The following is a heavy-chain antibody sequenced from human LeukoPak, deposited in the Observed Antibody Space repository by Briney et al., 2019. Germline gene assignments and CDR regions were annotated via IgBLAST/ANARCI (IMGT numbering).Heavy chain of an antibody. CDR2: IYYTGST. CDR1: GGSISTYY. J-gene: IGHJ3*02. CDR3: AREGTYDILTGYSTSFDSFDI. V-gene: IGHV4-59*01. D-gene: IGHD3-9*01. Sequence: SETLALTCTVSGGSISTYYWSWMRQPPGKGLEWIGYIYYTGSTSYNPSLKSRVTMSLDPSKNQFSLKVTSVTAADAAVYYCAREGTYDILTGYSTSFDSFDIWGQGKMVTVSS.